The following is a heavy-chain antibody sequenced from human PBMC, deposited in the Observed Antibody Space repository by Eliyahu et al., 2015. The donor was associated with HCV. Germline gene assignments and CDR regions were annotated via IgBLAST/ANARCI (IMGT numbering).Heavy chain of an antibody. CDR1: GFSFSDFY. D-gene: IGHD3-16*01. CDR3: ARDLGVHYFDY. Sequence: QVQLVESGGGLVKPGGSLRLSCAASGFSFSDFYMNWIRQAPGKGLEWVSYISNSGNTIYYADSVKGRFTISRDSAKNSLYLQMNSLRAEDTAVYYCARDLGVHYFDYWGQGTLVTVSS. CDR2: ISNSGNTI. V-gene: IGHV3-11*01. J-gene: IGHJ4*02.